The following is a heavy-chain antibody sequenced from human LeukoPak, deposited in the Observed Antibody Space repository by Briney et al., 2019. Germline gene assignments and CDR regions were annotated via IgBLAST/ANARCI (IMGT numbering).Heavy chain of an antibody. V-gene: IGHV3-23*01. CDR3: AKETRIAAAGTVG. Sequence: GGSLRLSCAASEFTFSSYSMNWVRQAPGKGLEWVSAISGSGGSTYYADSVKGRFTISRDNSKNTLYLQMNSLRAEDTAVYYCAKETRIAAAGTVGWGQGTLVTVSS. D-gene: IGHD6-13*01. CDR1: EFTFSSYS. CDR2: ISGSGGST. J-gene: IGHJ4*02.